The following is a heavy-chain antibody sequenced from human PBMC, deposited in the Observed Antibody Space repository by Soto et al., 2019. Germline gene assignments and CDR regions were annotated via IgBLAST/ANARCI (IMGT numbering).Heavy chain of an antibody. D-gene: IGHD2-2*01. V-gene: IGHV1-69*13. CDR1: GGTFSSYA. CDR3: ARDSRDCSSTSCYELPGYYYYGMDV. CDR2: IIPIFGTA. Sequence: SVKVSCKASGGTFSSYAISWLRQSPGQGLEWMGGIIPIFGTANYAQKFQGRVTITADESTSTAYMELSSLRSEDTAVYYCARDSRDCSSTSCYELPGYYYYGMDVWGQGTTVTVSS. J-gene: IGHJ6*02.